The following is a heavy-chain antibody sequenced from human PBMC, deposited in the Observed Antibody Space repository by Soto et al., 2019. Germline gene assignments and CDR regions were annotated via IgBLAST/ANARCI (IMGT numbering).Heavy chain of an antibody. V-gene: IGHV3-48*03. Sequence: ERLVESGGGFLQPGASLRISCAASGFTSTGFELTWVRQVPGRGLAWVAYISASGDTVYYADSVQGRFTISRDNARKSLYLQMGSLRVEDTAIYYCAALSVTGGVDVWGQGTTVTVSS. CDR1: GFTSTGFE. CDR3: AALSVTGGVDV. D-gene: IGHD3-16*01. J-gene: IGHJ6*02. CDR2: ISASGDTV.